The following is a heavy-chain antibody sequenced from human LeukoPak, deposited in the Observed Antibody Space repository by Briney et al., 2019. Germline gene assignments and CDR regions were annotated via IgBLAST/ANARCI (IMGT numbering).Heavy chain of an antibody. CDR1: GFTFSSYA. Sequence: PGGSLRLSCAASGFTFSSYAMSWVRQAPGKGLEWVSAISGSGGSTYYADSVKGRFTISRDNSKNTLYLQMNSLRAEDTAVYYCAKDQGIPAPITMVRGVIIHPFWYWGQGTLVTVSS. CDR2: ISGSGGST. J-gene: IGHJ4*02. V-gene: IGHV3-23*01. CDR3: AKDQGIPAPITMVRGVIIHPFWY. D-gene: IGHD3-10*01.